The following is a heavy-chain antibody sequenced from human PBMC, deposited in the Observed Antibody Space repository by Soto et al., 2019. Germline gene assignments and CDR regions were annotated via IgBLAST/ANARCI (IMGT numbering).Heavy chain of an antibody. D-gene: IGHD3-3*01. Sequence: PSETLSLTCTVSGGSISSYYWTWIRQPPGKGLEWIGYLYYSGTTNYNPSLKSRVTISRDTSKNQFSLKLFSVTAADTAVYYCATWSGSYFPYWGQGTLVTVSS. V-gene: IGHV4-59*01. CDR2: LYYSGTT. CDR3: ATWSGSYFPY. CDR1: GGSISSYY. J-gene: IGHJ4*02.